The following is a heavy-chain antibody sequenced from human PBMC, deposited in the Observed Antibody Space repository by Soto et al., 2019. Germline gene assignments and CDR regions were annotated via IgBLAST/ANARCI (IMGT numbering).Heavy chain of an antibody. D-gene: IGHD3-3*01. Sequence: QVQLVESGGGVVQPGRSLRLSCAASGFTFSSYGMHWVRQAPGKGLEWVAVIWYDGSNKYYADSVKGRFTISRDNSKNTLYLQMNSLRAEDTAVYYCARDYNFWSRPLYGMDVWGQGTTVTVSS. CDR3: ARDYNFWSRPLYGMDV. CDR2: IWYDGSNK. CDR1: GFTFSSYG. V-gene: IGHV3-33*01. J-gene: IGHJ6*02.